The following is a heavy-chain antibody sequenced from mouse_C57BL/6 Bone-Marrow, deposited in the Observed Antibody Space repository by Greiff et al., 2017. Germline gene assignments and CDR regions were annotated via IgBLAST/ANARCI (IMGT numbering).Heavy chain of an antibody. CDR1: GFSFNTYA. Sequence: EVQLVESGGGLVQPKGSLKLSCAASGFSFNTYAMNWVRQAPGKGLEWVARIRSKSNNYATYYADSVKDRFTISRDDSESMLYLQMNNLKTEDTAMYYCVRQADSNDAMDYWGQGTSVTVSS. J-gene: IGHJ4*01. CDR2: IRSKSNNYAT. V-gene: IGHV10-1*01. CDR3: VRQADSNDAMDY. D-gene: IGHD2-5*01.